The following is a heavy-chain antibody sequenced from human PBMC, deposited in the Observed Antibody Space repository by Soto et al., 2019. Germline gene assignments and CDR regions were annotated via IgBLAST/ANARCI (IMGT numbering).Heavy chain of an antibody. V-gene: IGHV3-33*01. CDR3: ARGGIVVVVAADY. D-gene: IGHD2-15*01. CDR1: GFTFSSYG. Sequence: GGSLRLSCAASGFTFSSYGMHWVRQAPGKGLEWVAVIWYDGSNKYYADSVKGRFTISRDNSKNTLYLQMNSLRAEDTAVYYCARGGIVVVVAADYWGQGTLVTVSS. J-gene: IGHJ4*02. CDR2: IWYDGSNK.